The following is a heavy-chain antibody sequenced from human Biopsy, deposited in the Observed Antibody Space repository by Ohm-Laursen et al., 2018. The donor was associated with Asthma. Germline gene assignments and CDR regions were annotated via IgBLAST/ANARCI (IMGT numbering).Heavy chain of an antibody. V-gene: IGHV3-11*01. CDR3: ARDSYSSGLYDDFES. CDR1: GFTFSDYY. D-gene: IGHD6-19*01. CDR2: INGKSNSI. J-gene: IGHJ4*02. Sequence: SLRLPCTASGFTFSDYYMSWIRQAPGKGLEWISYINGKSNSIEYADSVKGRFTISRDNAKNPLYLQMNSLRAEDTAVYYCARDSYSSGLYDDFESWGQGTLVTVSS.